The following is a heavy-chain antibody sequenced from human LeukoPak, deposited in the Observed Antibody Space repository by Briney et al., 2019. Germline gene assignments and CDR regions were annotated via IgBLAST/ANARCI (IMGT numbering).Heavy chain of an antibody. CDR2: IYYSGST. Sequence: SETPSLTCTVSGGSISSYYWSWIRQPPGKGLEWIGYIYYSGSTNYNPSLKSRVTISVDTSKNQFSLKLSSVTAADTAVYYCARGVVVEQYYYYYMDVWGKGTTVTVS. CDR3: ARGVVVEQYYYYYMDV. D-gene: IGHD2-15*01. CDR1: GGSISSYY. J-gene: IGHJ6*03. V-gene: IGHV4-59*01.